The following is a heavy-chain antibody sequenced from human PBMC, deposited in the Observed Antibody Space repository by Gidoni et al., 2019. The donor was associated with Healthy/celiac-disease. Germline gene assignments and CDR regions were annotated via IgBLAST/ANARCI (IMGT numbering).Heavy chain of an antibody. CDR3: ARDRSSSSWGYYYYGMDV. D-gene: IGHD6-13*01. CDR2: ISSSSSYI. CDR1: GFPFSSYS. J-gene: IGHJ6*02. V-gene: IGHV3-21*01. Sequence: EVQLVESGGGLVKPGGSLRLSCAASGFPFSSYSMNWVRQAPGKGLEWVSSISSSSSYIYYADSVKGRFTISRDNAKNSLYLQMNSLRAEDTAVYYCARDRSSSSWGYYYYGMDVWGQGTTVTVSS.